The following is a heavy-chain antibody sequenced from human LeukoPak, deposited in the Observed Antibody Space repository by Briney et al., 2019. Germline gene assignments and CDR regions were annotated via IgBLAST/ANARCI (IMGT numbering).Heavy chain of an antibody. CDR1: GGSISSYY. Sequence: SETLSLTCTVSGGSISSYYWSWIRQPPGKGLEWIGYIYYSGSTNYNPSLKSRVTISVDTSKNQFSLKLSSVTAADTAVYYCARHGKGSDYVWGSYRSYYFDYWGQGTLVTVSS. CDR3: ARHGKGSDYVWGSYRSYYFDY. V-gene: IGHV4-59*08. J-gene: IGHJ4*02. D-gene: IGHD3-16*02. CDR2: IYYSGST.